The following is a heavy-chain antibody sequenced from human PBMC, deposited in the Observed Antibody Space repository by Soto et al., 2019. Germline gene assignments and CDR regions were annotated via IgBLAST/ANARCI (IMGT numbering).Heavy chain of an antibody. Sequence: GGSLRLSCAASGFTFSSYSMNWVRQAPGKGLEWVSYISSSSSTIYYADSVKGRFTISRDNAKNSPYLQMNSLRAEDTAVYYCARVGFGELLAYYYYMDVWGKGTTVTVSS. J-gene: IGHJ6*03. CDR1: GFTFSSYS. CDR2: ISSSSSTI. D-gene: IGHD3-10*01. CDR3: ARVGFGELLAYYYYMDV. V-gene: IGHV3-48*01.